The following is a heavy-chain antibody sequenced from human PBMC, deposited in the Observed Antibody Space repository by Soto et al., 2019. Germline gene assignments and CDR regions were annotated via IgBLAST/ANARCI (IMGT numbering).Heavy chain of an antibody. CDR2: IKNDGSGT. CDR1: GFTFSSYW. J-gene: IGHJ4*02. CDR3: ARGGVTLDY. Sequence: GGSLRLSCAASGFTFSSYWMHWVRQAPGKGLVWVSHIKNDGSGTTYADSVRGRFTISRDNAKNTLYLQMNSLRAEDTAVYYCARGGVTLDYWGQGTMVTVSS. D-gene: IGHD2-21*02. V-gene: IGHV3-74*01.